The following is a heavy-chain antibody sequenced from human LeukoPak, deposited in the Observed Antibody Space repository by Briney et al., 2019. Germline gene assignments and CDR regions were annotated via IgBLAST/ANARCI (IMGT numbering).Heavy chain of an antibody. J-gene: IGHJ5*02. CDR3: ARGREIGNWFDP. CDR2: INHSGST. CDR1: GFTFTDYY. V-gene: IGHV4-34*01. Sequence: GSLRLSCAASGFTFTDYYMSWIRQAPGKGLEWIGEINHSGSTNYNPSLKSRVTISVDTSKNQFSLKLSSVTAADTAVYYCARGREIGNWFDPWGQGTLVTVSS.